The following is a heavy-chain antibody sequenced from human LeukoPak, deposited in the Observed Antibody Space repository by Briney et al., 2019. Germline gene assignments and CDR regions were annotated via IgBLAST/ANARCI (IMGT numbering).Heavy chain of an antibody. Sequence: GGSLRLSCAASGFTFSSYEMNWVRQAPGKGLEWVSYISSSGSTIYYADSVKGRFTISRDNAKNSLYLQMNSLRAEDTAVYHCARDLNSSGPDNWGQGTLVTVSS. CDR1: GFTFSSYE. V-gene: IGHV3-48*03. CDR3: ARDLNSSGPDN. D-gene: IGHD6-25*01. CDR2: ISSSGSTI. J-gene: IGHJ4*02.